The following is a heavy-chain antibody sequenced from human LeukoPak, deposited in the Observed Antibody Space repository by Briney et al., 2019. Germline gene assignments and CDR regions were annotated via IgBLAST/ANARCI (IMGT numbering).Heavy chain of an antibody. D-gene: IGHD3-10*01. CDR3: ARPPPGQGCHY. V-gene: IGHV3-74*03. CDR2: INTDGSII. CDR1: GFTFRSYW. J-gene: IGHJ4*02. Sequence: GGSLRLSCVVSGFTFRSYWIHWVRQVPGKGLLWVSRINTDGSIITYADSVKGRFTISRDNAKNTLYLEMNSLTAADTGVYYCARPPPGQGCHYCGQGTLVTVSS.